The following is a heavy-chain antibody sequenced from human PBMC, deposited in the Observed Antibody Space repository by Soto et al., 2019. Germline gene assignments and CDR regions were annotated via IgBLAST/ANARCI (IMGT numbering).Heavy chain of an antibody. CDR2: ISYDGSNK. V-gene: IGHV3-30-3*01. CDR3: AREVYYYDSSRYYGDY. D-gene: IGHD3-22*01. Sequence: PGGSLRLSCAASGFTFSSYAMHWVRQAPGKGLEWVAVISYDGSNKYYADSVKGRFTISRDNSKNTLYLQMNSLRAEDTAVYYCAREVYYYDSSRYYGDYWGQGT. J-gene: IGHJ4*02. CDR1: GFTFSSYA.